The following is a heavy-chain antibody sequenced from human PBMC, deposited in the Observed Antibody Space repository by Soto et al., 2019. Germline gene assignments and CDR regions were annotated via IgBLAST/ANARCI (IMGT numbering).Heavy chain of an antibody. CDR1: GGSISSSSYY. CDR3: ASGADYDYVWGRS. Sequence: PSETLSLTCTVSGGSISSSSYYWSWIRQHPGKGLEWIGYIYYSGSTYYNPSLKSRVTISVDTSKNQFSLKLSSVTAADTAVYYCASGADYDYVWGRSWGQGTLVTVSS. D-gene: IGHD3-16*01. J-gene: IGHJ4*02. CDR2: IYYSGST. V-gene: IGHV4-31*03.